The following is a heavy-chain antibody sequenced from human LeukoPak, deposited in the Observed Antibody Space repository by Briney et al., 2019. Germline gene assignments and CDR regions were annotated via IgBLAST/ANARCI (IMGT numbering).Heavy chain of an antibody. D-gene: IGHD2-2*01. Sequence: ASVKVSCKASGYTFTSYGISWVRQAPGQGLEWMGWISAYNGNTNYAQKLQGRVTMTTDTSTSTAYMELRSLRSDDTAVYYCARALLFCSSTSCPPRNWFDPWGQGTPVTVTS. CDR1: GYTFTSYG. CDR3: ARALLFCSSTSCPPRNWFDP. V-gene: IGHV1-18*01. J-gene: IGHJ5*02. CDR2: ISAYNGNT.